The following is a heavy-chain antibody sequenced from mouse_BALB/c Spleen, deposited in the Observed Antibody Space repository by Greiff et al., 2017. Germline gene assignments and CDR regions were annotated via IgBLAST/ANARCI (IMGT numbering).Heavy chain of an antibody. D-gene: IGHD5-1*01. CDR2: INPDSSTI. Sequence: EVQLMESGGGLVQPGGSLTLSCAASGFAFSRYWMSWVRQAPGKGLEWIGEINPDSSTINYTPSLKDKFIISRDKAKNTLYLHMRKVRSEDTALYYCAKWGPFEYDYAMDYWGQGTSVTVSS. CDR3: AKWGPFEYDYAMDY. CDR1: GFAFSRYW. V-gene: IGHV4-1*02. J-gene: IGHJ4*01.